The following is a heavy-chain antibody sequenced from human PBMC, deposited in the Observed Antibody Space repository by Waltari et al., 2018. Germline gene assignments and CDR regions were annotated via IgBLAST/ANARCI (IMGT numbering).Heavy chain of an antibody. Sequence: QVQLVESGGGVVQPGRSLRLSCAASGFTFSRSGMHWVRKAPGKGLEWVALIWFDGLNKYYAGSVKGRFTISRDNSKNTLYLQMDSLRAEDTAVYYCARDRGTGTTSGYCFDYWGQGTLVTVSS. CDR2: IWFDGLNK. D-gene: IGHD1-1*01. CDR3: ARDRGTGTTSGYCFDY. J-gene: IGHJ4*02. CDR1: GFTFSRSG. V-gene: IGHV3-33*01.